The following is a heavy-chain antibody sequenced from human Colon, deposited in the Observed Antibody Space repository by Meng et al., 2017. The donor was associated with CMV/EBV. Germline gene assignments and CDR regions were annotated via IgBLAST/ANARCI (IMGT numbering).Heavy chain of an antibody. J-gene: IGHJ4*02. CDR2: IYSGSTTT. V-gene: IGHV3-53*01. CDR3: AREGYFRGFDY. D-gene: IGHD1-26*01. CDR1: GFPVSANY. Sequence: GESLKISCAASGFPVSANYMAWFRQAPGRGLEWVAIIYSGSTTTLYADSVKGRFSISTDSSNNTLYLQMSSLRDEDTAVYYCAREGYFRGFDYWGQGSLVTVSS.